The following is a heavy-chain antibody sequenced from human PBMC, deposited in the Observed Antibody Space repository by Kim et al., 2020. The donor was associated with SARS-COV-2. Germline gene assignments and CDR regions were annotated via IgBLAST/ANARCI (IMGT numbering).Heavy chain of an antibody. D-gene: IGHD1-7*01. J-gene: IGHJ6*03. CDR2: IDWDDDK. Sequence: SGPTLVNPTQTLTLTCTFSGFSLCTRVMCVNWIRQPPVKALEWLARIDWDDDKYYNTSLKTRLTISKDTSKNQVGLTMTNMDPVDTATYYCARIRGTGTTRSQSYHYYMDVWGKGTTVTVSS. CDR3: ARIRGTGTTRSQSYHYYMDV. CDR1: GFSLCTRVMC. V-gene: IGHV2-70*11.